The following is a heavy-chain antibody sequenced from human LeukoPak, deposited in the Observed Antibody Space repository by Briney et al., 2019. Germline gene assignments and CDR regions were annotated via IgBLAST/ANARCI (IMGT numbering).Heavy chain of an antibody. J-gene: IGHJ4*02. D-gene: IGHD4-11*01. CDR2: ISSTGTYI. Sequence: GGSLRLSCATSGXTFSSSTFGSYTMNWVRHAPGKVLQWVSSISSTGTYIYYTDSVKGRFTISRDIANSLLYLQMNSLRADDTAVYYCARDLDYSTGFDYWGQGALVTVSS. CDR3: ARDLDYSTGFDY. CDR1: GXTFSSSTFGSYT. V-gene: IGHV3-21*01.